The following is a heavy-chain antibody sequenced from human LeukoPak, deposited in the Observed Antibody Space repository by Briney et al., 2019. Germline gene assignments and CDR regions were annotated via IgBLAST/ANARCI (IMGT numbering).Heavy chain of an antibody. CDR3: ARDTSGMDV. Sequence: GGSLRLSCTASGFSFSYHAMHWVRQAPGKGLEWVAVISYDGSNKYYADSVKGRFTISRDNSKNTLYLQMNSLRAEDTAVYYCARDTSGMDVWGQGTTVTVSS. CDR2: ISYDGSNK. V-gene: IGHV3-30-3*01. J-gene: IGHJ6*02. CDR1: GFSFSYHA.